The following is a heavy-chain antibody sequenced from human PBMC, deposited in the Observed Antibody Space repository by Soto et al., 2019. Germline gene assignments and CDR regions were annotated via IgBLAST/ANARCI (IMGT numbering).Heavy chain of an antibody. CDR3: ARDGSNPYFDY. J-gene: IGHJ4*02. CDR1: GFTFSSYW. D-gene: IGHD4-4*01. CDR2: IKQDGSEK. Sequence: GGSLRLSCAASGFTFSSYWMSWVRQGPGKGLEWVANIKQDGSEKYYVDSVKGRFTISRDNAKNSLYLQVNSLRAEDTAVYHCARDGSNPYFDYWGQGTLVTVSS. V-gene: IGHV3-7*05.